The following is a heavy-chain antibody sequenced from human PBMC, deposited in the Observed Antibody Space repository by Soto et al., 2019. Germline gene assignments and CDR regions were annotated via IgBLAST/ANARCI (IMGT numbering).Heavy chain of an antibody. CDR3: AKGLGTKSRYYFDY. D-gene: IGHD6-19*01. Sequence: EVQLLESGGDLVQPGGSLRLSCAASGFTFSSYALSCVRQAPGRGLEWVSSISGSGGSTYYADSVKGRFTVSRDSSKNTVYLQMNSLRAEDTAVYYCAKGLGTKSRYYFDYWGQGTLVTVSS. J-gene: IGHJ4*02. CDR1: GFTFSSYA. V-gene: IGHV3-23*01. CDR2: ISGSGGST.